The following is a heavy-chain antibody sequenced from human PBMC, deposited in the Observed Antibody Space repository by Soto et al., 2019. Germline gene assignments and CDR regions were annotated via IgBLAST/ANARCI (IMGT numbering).Heavy chain of an antibody. D-gene: IGHD1-26*01. V-gene: IGHV5-51*01. CDR2: IFPGDSDT. J-gene: IGHJ6*02. CDR3: KGADTNSVLDV. Sequence: PGESLKISCKGAGYMLTTYWLGWVRQMPGKGLEWMGIIFPGDSDTRYSPYFRGQVTISGDKYISIAYLQWSSLKASDTAMYYCKGADTNSVLDVWGQGTKVTVSS. CDR1: GYMLTTYW.